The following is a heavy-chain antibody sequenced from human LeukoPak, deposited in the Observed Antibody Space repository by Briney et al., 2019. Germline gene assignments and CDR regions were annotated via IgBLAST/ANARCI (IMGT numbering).Heavy chain of an antibody. CDR3: AKDVSPLMVTTWDY. CDR2: ISGSGGST. CDR1: GFTFSSYA. V-gene: IGHV3-23*01. Sequence: GGSLRLSCAASGFTFSSYAMSWVRQAPGKGLEWVSAISGSGGSTYYADSVKGRFTISRDNSKNTLYLQMNSLRAEDTAVYYCAKDVSPLMVTTWDYWGQGTLVTVSS. D-gene: IGHD2-21*02. J-gene: IGHJ4*02.